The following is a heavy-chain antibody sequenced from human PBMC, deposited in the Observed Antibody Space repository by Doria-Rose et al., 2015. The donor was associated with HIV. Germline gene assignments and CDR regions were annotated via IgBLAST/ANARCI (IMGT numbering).Heavy chain of an antibody. Sequence: QITLKESGPVLVKPTETLTLTCTVSGVSLSSPGMGVSWIRQPPGKALEWLATIFSDDERSYKTSLKSRLTISRGTAKSQVVLTMTDMDTVDTATYYCARIKSSRWYHKYYFDFWGQGTLVIVSA. CDR2: IFSDDER. CDR3: ARIKSSRWYHKYYFDF. CDR1: GVSLSSPGMG. J-gene: IGHJ4*02. V-gene: IGHV2-26*01. D-gene: IGHD6-13*01.